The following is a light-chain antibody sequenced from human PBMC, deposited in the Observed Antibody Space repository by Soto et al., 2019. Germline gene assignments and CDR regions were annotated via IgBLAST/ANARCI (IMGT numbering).Light chain of an antibody. V-gene: IGKV3-20*01. CDR3: QQYETSPIT. Sequence: EIVLTQSPGPLSLSPGESATLLCRASHFVSSRSLAWYQQKPGQAPRLLIHGASTRATGIPDRFSGSGSGTDFTLTITPLEPEDFAVYFCQQYETSPITFGQGTRLEI. CDR1: HFVSSRS. CDR2: GAS. J-gene: IGKJ5*01.